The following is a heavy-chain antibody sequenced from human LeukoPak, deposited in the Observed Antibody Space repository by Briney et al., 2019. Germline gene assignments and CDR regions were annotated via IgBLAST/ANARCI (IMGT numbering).Heavy chain of an antibody. V-gene: IGHV3-7*01. CDR1: GFTFRGFL. D-gene: IGHD1-7*01. Sequence: AGGSLRLSCAASGFTFRGFLMSWVRQIPGKGLEWVANIKQDGSEKYYADALKGRFTISRDNTKNSLSLQMNSLIVEDTAVYYCARAGGNWNYVYWGQGTLVTVSS. CDR3: ARAGGNWNYVY. CDR2: IKQDGSEK. J-gene: IGHJ4*02.